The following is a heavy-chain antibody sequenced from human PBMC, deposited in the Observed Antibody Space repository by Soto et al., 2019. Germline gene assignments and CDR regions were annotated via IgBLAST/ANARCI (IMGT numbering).Heavy chain of an antibody. CDR2: IYYSGST. Sequence: SETLSLTCTVSGGSISSYYWSWIRQPPGKGLELIGYIYYSGSTNFNPSLKSRVTISVDTSKNQFSLKLSSVTAADTAVYYCARVPERGYSYGLSWFDPWGQGTLVTVS. CDR1: GGSISSYY. J-gene: IGHJ5*02. D-gene: IGHD5-18*01. V-gene: IGHV4-59*01. CDR3: ARVPERGYSYGLSWFDP.